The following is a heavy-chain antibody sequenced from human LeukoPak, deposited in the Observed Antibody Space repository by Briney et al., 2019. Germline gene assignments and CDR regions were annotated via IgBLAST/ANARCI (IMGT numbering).Heavy chain of an antibody. CDR3: ARDRHCSSTSCYYAFDI. Sequence: PSETLSLTCAVYGGSFSSHYWSWIRQPAGKGLEWIGRIYTSGSTNYDPSLKSRVTMSVDTSKNQFSLKLSSVTAADTAVYYCARDRHCSSTSCYYAFDIWGQGTMVTVSS. CDR2: IYTSGST. J-gene: IGHJ3*02. V-gene: IGHV4-4*07. CDR1: GGSFSSHY. D-gene: IGHD2-2*01.